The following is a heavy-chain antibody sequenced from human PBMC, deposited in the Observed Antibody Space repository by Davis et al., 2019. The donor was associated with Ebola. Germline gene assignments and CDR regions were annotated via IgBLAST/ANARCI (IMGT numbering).Heavy chain of an antibody. CDR2: FDPEDGET. CDR3: ARPFGQHCTSSGCYVSYWFDP. Sequence: ASVKVSCKASGYTFTGYYMHWVRQAPGKGLEWMGGFDPEDGETIYAQKFQGRVTMTTDTSTSTAYMELRSLRSDDTAVYYCARPFGQHCTSSGCYVSYWFDPWGQGTLVTVSS. V-gene: IGHV1-24*01. D-gene: IGHD2-2*01. CDR1: GYTFTGYY. J-gene: IGHJ5*02.